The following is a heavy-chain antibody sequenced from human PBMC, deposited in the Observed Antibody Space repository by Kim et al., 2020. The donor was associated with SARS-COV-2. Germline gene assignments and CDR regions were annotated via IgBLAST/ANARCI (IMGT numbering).Heavy chain of an antibody. Sequence: GGSLRLSCAASGFTLSSYAMAWVRKAPGQGLEWVSAVSANTEDTFYADSVRGRFTISRDNDKNTLLLQMSGLRAEDTALYYCAKCTLLRGLIVGGNAFDVWGPGTMVSV. CDR3: AKCTLLRGLIVGGNAFDV. J-gene: IGHJ3*01. CDR1: GFTLSSYA. CDR2: VSANTEDT. V-gene: IGHV3-23*01. D-gene: IGHD2-21*01.